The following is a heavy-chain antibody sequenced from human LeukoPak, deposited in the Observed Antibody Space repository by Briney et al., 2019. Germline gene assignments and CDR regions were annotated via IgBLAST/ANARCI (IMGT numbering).Heavy chain of an antibody. CDR2: INPNSGGT. V-gene: IGHV1-2*02. Sequence: GASVKVSCKASGYTFTGYYMHWVRQAPGQGVEWMGWINPNSGGTNYAQKFQGRVTMTRDTSISTAYMELSRLRSDDTAVYYCARGPPDYYDILTGYYEPLIDYWGQGTLVTVSS. CDR3: ARGPPDYYDILTGYYEPLIDY. D-gene: IGHD3-9*01. CDR1: GYTFTGYY. J-gene: IGHJ4*02.